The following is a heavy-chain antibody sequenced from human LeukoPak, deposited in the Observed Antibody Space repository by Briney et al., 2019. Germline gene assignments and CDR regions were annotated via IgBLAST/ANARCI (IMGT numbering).Heavy chain of an antibody. Sequence: MTSETLSLTCAVYGGSFSGYYWSWIRQPPGKGLEWIGYIYYSGSTNYNPSLKSRVTISVDTSKNQFSLMLSSVTAADTAVYYCARHKGYSGYDYWGQGTLVTVSS. J-gene: IGHJ4*02. D-gene: IGHD5-12*01. CDR2: IYYSGST. CDR3: ARHKGYSGYDY. CDR1: GGSFSGYY. V-gene: IGHV4-59*08.